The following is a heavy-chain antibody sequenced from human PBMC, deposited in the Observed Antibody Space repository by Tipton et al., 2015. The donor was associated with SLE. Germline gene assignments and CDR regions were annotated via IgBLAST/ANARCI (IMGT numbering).Heavy chain of an antibody. D-gene: IGHD2-2*01. CDR2: IYHSGST. J-gene: IGHJ2*01. CDR3: ARDYGYCSSTSCYPWYFDL. CDR1: GYSISSGYY. Sequence: TLSLTCTVSGYSISSGYYWGWIRQPPGKGLEWIGSIYHSGSTYSNPSLKSRVTISVDTSKNQFSLKLSSVTAADTAVYYCARDYGYCSSTSCYPWYFDLWGRGTTVTVSS. V-gene: IGHV4-38-2*02.